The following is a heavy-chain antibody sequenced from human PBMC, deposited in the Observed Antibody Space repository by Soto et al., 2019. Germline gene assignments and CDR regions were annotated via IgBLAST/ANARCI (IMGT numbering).Heavy chain of an antibody. CDR2: IYPGDSDT. CDR3: GRHSPALPI. J-gene: IGHJ3*02. V-gene: IGHV5-51*01. D-gene: IGHD2-15*01. CDR1: GYNFASYW. Sequence: EVQLVQSGAEVKKPGESLKISCKASGYNFASYWIGWVRQMPGKGLEWMGIIYPGDSDTRYSPSFQGQVTISADNSISTAYLQWSSLRASDTAMYFCGRHSPALPIWGRGTMVTVFS.